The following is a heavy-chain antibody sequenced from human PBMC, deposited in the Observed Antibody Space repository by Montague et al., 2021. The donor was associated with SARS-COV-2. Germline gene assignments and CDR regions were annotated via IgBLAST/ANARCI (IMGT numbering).Heavy chain of an antibody. Sequence: SETLSLTCTVSGGSISSYHWSWIRQPPGKGLEWIGYIYYSGSTNXNPSLKSPVTISVDTSKNQFSLKLSSVTAADTAVYYCARGDVEMATIKSGGPFYHFDYWGQGTLVTVSS. CDR3: ARGDVEMATIKSGGPFYHFDY. D-gene: IGHD5-24*01. CDR2: IYYSGST. CDR1: GGSISSYH. J-gene: IGHJ4*02. V-gene: IGHV4-59*13.